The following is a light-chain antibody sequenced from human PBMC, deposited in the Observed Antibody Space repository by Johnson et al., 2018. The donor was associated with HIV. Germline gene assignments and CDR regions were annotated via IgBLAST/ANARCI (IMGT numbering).Light chain of an antibody. CDR1: YSNIGNNY. J-gene: IGLJ1*01. CDR3: GTWDSSLGGV. V-gene: IGLV1-51*02. Sequence: QSVLTQPPSVSAAPGQKVTISCSGSYSNIGNNYVSWYQQLPGTAPKLLIYENNKRPSGIPDRFSGSKSGTSATLGITGLQTGDEADYYCGTWDSSLGGVFGTGTRVTVL. CDR2: ENN.